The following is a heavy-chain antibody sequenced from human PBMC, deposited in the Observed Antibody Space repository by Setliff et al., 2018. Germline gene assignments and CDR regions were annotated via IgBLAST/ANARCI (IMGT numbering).Heavy chain of an antibody. CDR2: ITWDGGST. Sequence: GGSLRLSCAASGFTFDDYTMHWVRQAPGKGLEWVSLITWDGGSTFYADSVKGRFTISRDNRKNSLYLQMNSLRAEDTAMYYCARDGVMYGMDVWGQGTTVTVSS. D-gene: IGHD2-8*01. CDR3: ARDGVMYGMDV. V-gene: IGHV3-43*01. J-gene: IGHJ6*02. CDR1: GFTFDDYT.